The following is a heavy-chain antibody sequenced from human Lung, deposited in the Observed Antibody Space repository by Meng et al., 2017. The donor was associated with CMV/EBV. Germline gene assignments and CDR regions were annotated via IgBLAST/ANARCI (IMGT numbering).Heavy chain of an antibody. CDR2: INPNSGGT. D-gene: IGHD1-14*01. V-gene: IGHV1-2*02. CDR1: GYFFTGHF. Sequence: ASXXVSXKASGYFFTGHFVHWVRQAPGQGLEWMGWINPNSGGTKYTQKFQGRVTMTRDTSISTVYMELSGLRSDDTAMYYCARAQDTTSADYYNYGIDVWXQGTXVT. CDR3: ARAQDTTSADYYNYGIDV. J-gene: IGHJ6*02.